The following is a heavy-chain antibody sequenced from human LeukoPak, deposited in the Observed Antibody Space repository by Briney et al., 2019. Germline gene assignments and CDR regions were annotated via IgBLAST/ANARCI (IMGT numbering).Heavy chain of an antibody. V-gene: IGHV1-8*03. D-gene: IGHD3-10*01. J-gene: IGHJ4*02. Sequence: ASVKVSCKASGYTFTSYGISWVRQAPGQGLEWMGWMNPNSGNTGYAQKFQGRVTITRNTSISTAYMELSSLRSEDTAVYYCARARPYYYGSGSYYYFDYWGQGTLVTVSS. CDR2: MNPNSGNT. CDR3: ARARPYYYGSGSYYYFDY. CDR1: GYTFTSYG.